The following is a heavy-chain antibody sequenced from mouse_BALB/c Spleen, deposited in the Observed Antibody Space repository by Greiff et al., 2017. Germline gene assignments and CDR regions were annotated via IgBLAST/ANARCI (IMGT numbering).Heavy chain of an antibody. V-gene: IGHV5-9-3*01. Sequence: EVKLVESGGGLVKPGGSLKLSCAASGFTFSSYAMSWVRQTPEKRLEWVATISSGGSYTYYPDSVKGRFTISRDNAKNTLYLQMSSLRSEDTAMYYCARQDGKEGYWYFDVWGAGTTVTVSS. CDR1: GFTFSSYA. CDR3: ARQDGKEGYWYFDV. CDR2: ISSGGSYT. D-gene: IGHD2-1*01. J-gene: IGHJ1*01.